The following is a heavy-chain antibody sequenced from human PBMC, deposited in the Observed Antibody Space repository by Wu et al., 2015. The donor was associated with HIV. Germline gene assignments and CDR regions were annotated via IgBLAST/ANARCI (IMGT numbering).Heavy chain of an antibody. D-gene: IGHD5-24*01. CDR3: ARDRDGYNPLGYFDL. V-gene: IGHV1-69*13. CDR1: GGTFRNYA. J-gene: IGHJ2*01. Sequence: QVQLVQSGAEVKKPGSSVKVSCKASGGTFRNYAIHWVRQAPGQGLEWMGGVTPIFRTANYAQKFQGRVTITEDESTSTAYMELSSLRSEDTAVYYCARDRDGYNPLGYFDLVGPWPPWSLSP. CDR2: VTPIFRTA.